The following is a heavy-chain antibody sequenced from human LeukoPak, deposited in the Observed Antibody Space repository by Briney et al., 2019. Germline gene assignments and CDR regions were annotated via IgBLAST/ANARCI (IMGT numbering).Heavy chain of an antibody. D-gene: IGHD1-1*01. CDR3: ARGSSDNWNDLYFDY. J-gene: IGHJ4*02. CDR2: INPNSGGT. CDR1: GYTFTGYY. Sequence: ASVKVSCKASGYTFTGYYMHWVRQAPGQGLEWMGWINPNSGGTNYAQKFQGRVTMTRDTSISTAYMELSRLRSDDTAVYYCARGSSDNWNDLYFDYWGQGTLVTVSS. V-gene: IGHV1-2*02.